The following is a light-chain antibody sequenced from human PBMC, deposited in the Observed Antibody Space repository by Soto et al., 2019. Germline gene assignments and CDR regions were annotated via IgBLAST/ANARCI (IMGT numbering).Light chain of an antibody. Sequence: QLVLAQSPSASASLGASVKLTCTLSSGHSTYAIAWHQQQPEKGPRYLMKLNSDGSHTKGDGIPERFSGSSSGAERYLSISSLQFEDEAVYYCQSWDTGSHRVFGGGTKVTVL. J-gene: IGLJ2*01. CDR3: QSWDTGSHRV. CDR2: LNSDGSH. V-gene: IGLV4-69*01. CDR1: SGHSTYA.